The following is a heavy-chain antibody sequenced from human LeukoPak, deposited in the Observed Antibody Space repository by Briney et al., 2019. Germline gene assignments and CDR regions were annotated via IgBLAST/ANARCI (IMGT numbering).Heavy chain of an antibody. D-gene: IGHD7-27*01. V-gene: IGHV4-34*01. Sequence: SEALSLTCAVYGGSFSGYYWSWIRQPPGKGLEWIGEINHSGSTNYNPSLKSRVTISVDTSKNQFSLKLSSVTAADTAVYYCARGSPTANRGVYFDYWGQGTLVTVSS. J-gene: IGHJ4*02. CDR1: GGSFSGYY. CDR3: ARGSPTANRGVYFDY. CDR2: INHSGST.